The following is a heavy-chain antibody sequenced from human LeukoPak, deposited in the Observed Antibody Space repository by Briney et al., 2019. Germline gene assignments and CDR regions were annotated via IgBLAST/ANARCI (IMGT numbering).Heavy chain of an antibody. V-gene: IGHV3-7*01. CDR2: IKQDGSEK. CDR3: ARTASSGSLLDY. J-gene: IGHJ4*02. Sequence: PGGSLRLSCAASGFTFSNYWMSWVRQAPGKGLEWVANIKQDGSEKYYVDSVKGRFTISRDNAKKSLYLQMNSLRAEDTAVYYCARTASSGSLLDYWGQGTLVTVSS. CDR1: GFTFSNYW. D-gene: IGHD3-22*01.